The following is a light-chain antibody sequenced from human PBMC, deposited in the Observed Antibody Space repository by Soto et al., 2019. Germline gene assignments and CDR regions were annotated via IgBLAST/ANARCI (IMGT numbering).Light chain of an antibody. CDR1: SSNIGAGAD. CDR3: QSYDSSLSGVV. V-gene: IGLV1-40*01. CDR2: GNS. J-gene: IGLJ2*01. Sequence: QPVLTQPPSVSGAPGQSVTISCTGSSSNIGAGADVHWYQQLPGTAPKLLIYGNSNRPSGVPDRFSGSKSGTSASLAITGLQAEDEADYYCQSYDSSLSGVVFGGGTKLTVL.